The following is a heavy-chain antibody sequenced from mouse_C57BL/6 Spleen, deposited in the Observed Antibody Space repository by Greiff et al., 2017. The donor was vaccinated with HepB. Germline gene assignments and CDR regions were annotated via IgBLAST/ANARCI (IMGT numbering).Heavy chain of an antibody. CDR1: GYTFTSYW. CDR3: ARYAAASYAMYY. Sequence: QVQLQQPGAELVKPGASVKLSCKASGYTFTSYWMHWVKQRPGQGLEWIGMIHPNSGSTNYNEKFKSKATLTVDKSSSTAYMQLSSLTSEDSAVYYSARYAAASYAMYYSGHRTSVTLSS. V-gene: IGHV1-64*01. D-gene: IGHD1-1*01. J-gene: IGHJ4*01. CDR2: IHPNSGST.